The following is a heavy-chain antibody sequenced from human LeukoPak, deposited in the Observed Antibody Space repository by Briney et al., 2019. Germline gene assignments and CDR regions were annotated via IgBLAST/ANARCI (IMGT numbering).Heavy chain of an antibody. V-gene: IGHV3-33*01. CDR1: GFIFSSYG. CDR3: TRTYNIRYFDT. D-gene: IGHD3-9*01. J-gene: IGHJ4*02. Sequence: GGSLRLSCAASGFIFSSYGMHWVRQAPGKGLEWVAVIWSDASNTYYVDSVKGRFTISRDNSKNTMFLQMNSLRAEDTAVYYCTRTYNIRYFDTWGQGTLVTVSS. CDR2: IWSDASNT.